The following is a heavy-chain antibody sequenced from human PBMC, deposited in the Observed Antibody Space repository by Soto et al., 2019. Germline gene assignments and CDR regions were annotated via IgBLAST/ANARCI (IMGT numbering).Heavy chain of an antibody. V-gene: IGHV4-30-2*01. J-gene: IGHJ4*02. CDR1: GSSISSGGYS. D-gene: IGHD6-19*01. Sequence: QLQLQESGSGLVKPSQTLSLTCAVSGSSISSGGYSWSWIRQPPGKGLEWIGYIYHSGTTYYNPSLKSRVTISVDRSKNQFSRKRSSVTAADTAVYSCARDGSGWAADDTYFDYWGQGTLVSVSS. CDR3: ARDGSGWAADDTYFDY. CDR2: IYHSGTT.